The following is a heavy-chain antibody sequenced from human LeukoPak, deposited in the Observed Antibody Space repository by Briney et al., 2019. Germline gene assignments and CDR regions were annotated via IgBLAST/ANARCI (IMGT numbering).Heavy chain of an antibody. Sequence: VASVKVSSKASGYTFTSYDINWVRQATGQGLEWMGWMNPNSGNTGYAQKFQGRVTITRNTSISTAYMELNSLRAEDTAVYYCARDPGYCSSTSCLDAFDIWGQGTMVTVSS. V-gene: IGHV1-8*03. CDR3: ARDPGYCSSTSCLDAFDI. CDR1: GYTFTSYD. J-gene: IGHJ3*02. CDR2: MNPNSGNT. D-gene: IGHD2-2*01.